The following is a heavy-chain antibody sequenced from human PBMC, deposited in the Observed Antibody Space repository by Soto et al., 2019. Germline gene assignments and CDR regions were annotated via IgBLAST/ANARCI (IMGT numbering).Heavy chain of an antibody. CDR1: GFTFSSYD. V-gene: IGHV3-13*01. Sequence: EVQLVESGGGLIQPGGSLRLSCVASGFTFSSYDMHWVRQGTGKGLEWVSVIATAGDSYHADSVKGRFTISRENAKNSLYLQMNSLRAEDTAVYYCAKGLITMIVVVKTAFDYWGQGTLVTVSS. D-gene: IGHD3-22*01. CDR3: AKGLITMIVVVKTAFDY. CDR2: IATAGDS. J-gene: IGHJ4*02.